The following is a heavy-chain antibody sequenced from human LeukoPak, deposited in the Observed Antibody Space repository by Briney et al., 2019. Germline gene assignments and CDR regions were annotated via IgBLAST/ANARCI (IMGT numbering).Heavy chain of an antibody. CDR2: INHSGST. V-gene: IGHV4-34*01. Sequence: PSETLSLTCAVYGGSFSGYYWSWIRQPPGKGLEWIGEINHSGSTNYSPSLKSRVTMSLDTSKNHFSLKLTSVTAADTAVYYCARLLGYCSGGSCYPRWFAPWGQGTLVTVSS. CDR1: GGSFSGYY. CDR3: ARLLGYCSGGSCYPRWFAP. J-gene: IGHJ5*02. D-gene: IGHD2-15*01.